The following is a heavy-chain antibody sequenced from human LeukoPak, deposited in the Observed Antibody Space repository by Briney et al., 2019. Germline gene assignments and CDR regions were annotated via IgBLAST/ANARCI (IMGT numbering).Heavy chain of an antibody. CDR2: ISSSGSTI. CDR3: AKDNAYYHADY. CDR1: GFTFSSYA. V-gene: IGHV3-48*04. D-gene: IGHD3-10*01. Sequence: GGSLRLSCAASGFTFSSYAMSWVRQAPGKGLEWVSYISSSGSTIYYADSVKGRFTISRDNAKNSLYLQMNSLRAEDTAVYYCAKDNAYYHADYWGQGTLVTVSS. J-gene: IGHJ4*02.